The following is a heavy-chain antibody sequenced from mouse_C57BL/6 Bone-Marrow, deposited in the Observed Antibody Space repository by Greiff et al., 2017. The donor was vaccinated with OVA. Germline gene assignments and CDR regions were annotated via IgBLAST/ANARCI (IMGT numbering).Heavy chain of an antibody. CDR3: ARQSSSGPH. J-gene: IGHJ2*01. CDR1: GYTFTSYW. V-gene: IGHV1-61*01. D-gene: IGHD3-2*02. Sequence: QVHVKQPGAELVRPGSSVKLSCKASGYTFTSYWMDWVKQRPGQGLEWIGNIYPSDSETHYNQKFKDKATLTVDKSSSTAYMQLSSLTSEDSAVYYCARQSSSGPHWGQGTTLTVSS. CDR2: IYPSDSET.